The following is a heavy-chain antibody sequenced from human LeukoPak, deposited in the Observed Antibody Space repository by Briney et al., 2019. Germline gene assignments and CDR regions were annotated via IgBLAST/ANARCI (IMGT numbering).Heavy chain of an antibody. CDR2: IYYSGST. Sequence: SETLSLTCTVSGGSISSYYWSWIRQPPGKGLEWIGYIYYSGSTYYNPSLKSRVTISIDTSKNQFSLKLSSVTAADTAVYYCARSAYYDGWFDPWGQGTLVTVSS. D-gene: IGHD3-22*01. CDR3: ARSAYYDGWFDP. V-gene: IGHV4-59*12. CDR1: GGSISSYY. J-gene: IGHJ5*02.